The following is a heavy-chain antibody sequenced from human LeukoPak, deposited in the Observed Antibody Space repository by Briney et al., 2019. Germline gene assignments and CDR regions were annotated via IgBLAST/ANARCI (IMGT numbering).Heavy chain of an antibody. CDR3: ARYDGSGYSPFF. Sequence: ASVKVSCKASGYTFTSYDINWVRQATGQGLEWMGWMNPNSGNTGYAQKFQGRVTITADKSTSTAYMELSSLRSEDTAVYYCARYDGSGYSPFFWGQGTLVTVSS. V-gene: IGHV1-8*01. J-gene: IGHJ4*02. CDR2: MNPNSGNT. CDR1: GYTFTSYD. D-gene: IGHD3-22*01.